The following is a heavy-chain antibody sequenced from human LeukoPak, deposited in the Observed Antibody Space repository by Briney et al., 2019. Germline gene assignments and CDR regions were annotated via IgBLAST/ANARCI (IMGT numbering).Heavy chain of an antibody. CDR3: ARGPTYQPIDY. V-gene: IGHV4-59*08. CDR1: GGSISSYY. CDR2: IYYSETT. D-gene: IGHD2-2*01. Sequence: PSETLSLTCTVSGGSISSYYWSWVRQPPGKGLEWIGYIYYSETTYYNPSLKSRVTISVDTSKNHFSLKLSSVTAADTAVYYCARGPTYQPIDYWGQGTLVTVSS. J-gene: IGHJ4*02.